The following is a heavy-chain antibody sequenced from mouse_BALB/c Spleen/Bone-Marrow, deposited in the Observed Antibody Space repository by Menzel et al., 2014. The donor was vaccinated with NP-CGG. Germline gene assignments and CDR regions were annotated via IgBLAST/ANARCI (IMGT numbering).Heavy chain of an antibody. J-gene: IGHJ1*01. V-gene: IGHV14-3*02. CDR1: GFNTKDTY. D-gene: IGHD2-14*01. Sequence: VQLQQSGAELVKPGASVKLSCTASGFNTKDTYMHWVKQRPEQGLEWIGRIDPANGNTKYDPKFQGKATITADTSSNTAYLQLSSLTSEDTAVYYCAGYRCGWYFDVWGAGTTVTVSS. CDR3: AGYRCGWYFDV. CDR2: IDPANGNT.